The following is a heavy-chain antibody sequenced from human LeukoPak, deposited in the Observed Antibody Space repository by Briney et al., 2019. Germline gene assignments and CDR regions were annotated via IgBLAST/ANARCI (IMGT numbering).Heavy chain of an antibody. CDR1: GYTFTSYY. Sequence: AASVKVSCKASGYTFTSYYMHWVRQAPGQGLEWTVGISAYNCNTNYAQKLKGRVTMTTATSASTAYMELRSLRSDDTAVYYCARGVAIYCSSTSCYEAPYYYYMDVWGKGSTVTISS. CDR3: ARGVAIYCSSTSCYEAPYYYYMDV. V-gene: IGHV1-18*04. J-gene: IGHJ6*03. D-gene: IGHD2-2*01. CDR2: ISAYNCNT.